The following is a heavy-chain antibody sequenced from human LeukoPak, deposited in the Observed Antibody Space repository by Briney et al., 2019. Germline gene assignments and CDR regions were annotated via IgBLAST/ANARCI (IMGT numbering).Heavy chain of an antibody. V-gene: IGHV3-23*01. J-gene: IGHJ4*02. CDR1: GFTFSSYA. CDR3: ARAAVAGTPSPHY. CDR2: ISGSSGST. D-gene: IGHD6-19*01. Sequence: GGSLRLSCAASGFTFSSYAMSWVRQAPGKGLEWVSTISGSSGSTYYADSVKGRFTISRDTSKNTLYLQMNSLRAEDTAVYYCARAAVAGTPSPHYWGQGTLVTVSS.